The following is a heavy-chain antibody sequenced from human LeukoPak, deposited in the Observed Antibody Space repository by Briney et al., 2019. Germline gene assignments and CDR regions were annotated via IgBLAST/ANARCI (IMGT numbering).Heavy chain of an antibody. D-gene: IGHD6-13*01. CDR2: IKQDGSEK. CDR1: GFTFSNYE. Sequence: GGSLRLSCAASGFTFSNYEMNWVRQAPGKGLGWVANIKQDGSEKYYVDSVKGRFTISRDNAKNSLYLQMNSLGAEDTAVYYCARRGTSSSWAHFDYWGQGTLVSVSS. J-gene: IGHJ4*02. V-gene: IGHV3-7*05. CDR3: ARRGTSSSWAHFDY.